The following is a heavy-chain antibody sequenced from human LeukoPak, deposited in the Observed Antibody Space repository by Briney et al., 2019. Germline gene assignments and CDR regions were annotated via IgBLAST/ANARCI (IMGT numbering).Heavy chain of an antibody. CDR2: ISSNGDNT. CDR3: VRGTGY. J-gene: IGHJ4*02. Sequence: QTGGSLRLSCSVSGFTFSTYVMHWARQAPGKGLEYVSAISSNGDNTYYADSVKGRFTISRDNSKNTLYLQMSSLRADDTAVYYCVRGTGYWGQGTLVTVSS. CDR1: GFTFSTYV. V-gene: IGHV3-64D*06.